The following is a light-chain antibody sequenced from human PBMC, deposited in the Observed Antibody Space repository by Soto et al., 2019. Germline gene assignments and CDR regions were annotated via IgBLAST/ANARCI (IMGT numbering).Light chain of an antibody. CDR2: DNT. CDR1: SSNIGAGFD. J-gene: IGLJ3*02. Sequence: QSALTQPPSVSGAPGQRVTISCTGSSSNIGAGFDVHWYQQLPGTAPKLLIYDNTNRPSGVPDRFSGSKSGTSASLAITGLQAEDEADYYCQSYDSGLSGSVFGGGTKLTVL. CDR3: QSYDSGLSGSV. V-gene: IGLV1-40*01.